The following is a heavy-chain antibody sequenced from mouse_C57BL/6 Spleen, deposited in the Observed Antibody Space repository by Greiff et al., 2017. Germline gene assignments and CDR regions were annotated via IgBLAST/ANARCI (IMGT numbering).Heavy chain of an antibody. CDR1: GFTFSSYA. V-gene: IGHV5-4*01. D-gene: IGHD2-12*01. CDR2: ISDGGSYT. Sequence: EVKVEESGGGLVKPGGSLKLSCAASGFTFSSYAMSWVRQTPEKRLEWVATISDGGSYTYYPDNVKGRFTISRDNAKNNLYLQMSHLKSEDTAMYYCARDIDYAMDYWGQGTSVTVSS. CDR3: ARDIDYAMDY. J-gene: IGHJ4*01.